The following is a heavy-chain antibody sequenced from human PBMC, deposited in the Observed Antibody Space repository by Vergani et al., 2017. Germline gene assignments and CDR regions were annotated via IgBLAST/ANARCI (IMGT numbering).Heavy chain of an antibody. Sequence: QVQLVESGGGVVQPGRSLRLSCVMSGFTVTNYAIFWVRQAPGKGLEWVSVIWHDGGNKHFADSVAGRFAISRDDSKKTVYLEMTNLRAEDKALYYCVRDRYEGTSPYNGRLLGHWGQGTRVTVSS. CDR3: VRDRYEGTSPYNGRLLGH. J-gene: IGHJ4*02. D-gene: IGHD1-1*01. V-gene: IGHV3-33*01. CDR2: IWHDGGNK. CDR1: GFTVTNYA.